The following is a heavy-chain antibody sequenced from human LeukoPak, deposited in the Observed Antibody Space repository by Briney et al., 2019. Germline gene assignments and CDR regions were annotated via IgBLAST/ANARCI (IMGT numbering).Heavy chain of an antibody. Sequence: PSETLSLTCTVSGGSISSYYWSWIRQPPGKGLEWIGYIYYSGSTNYNPSLKSRVTISVDTSKNQFSLKLSSVTAADTAVYYCARQVAGPGFDYWGQGTLATVSS. CDR2: IYYSGST. CDR1: GGSISSYY. J-gene: IGHJ4*02. V-gene: IGHV4-59*08. CDR3: ARQVAGPGFDY. D-gene: IGHD3-10*01.